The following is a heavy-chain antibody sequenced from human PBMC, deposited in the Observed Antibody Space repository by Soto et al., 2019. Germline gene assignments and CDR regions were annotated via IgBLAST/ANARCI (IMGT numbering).Heavy chain of an antibody. CDR1: GCTFSSYA. CDR3: ARGRVRGEPYYYGMDV. V-gene: IGHV1-69*13. CDR2: IIPIFGTA. J-gene: IGHJ6*02. Sequence: SVKVSCKASGCTFSSYAISWVRQAPGQGLEWMGGIIPIFGTANYAQKFQGRVTITADESTSTAYMELSSLRSEDTAVYYCARGRVRGEPYYYGMDVWGQGSTVTLSS. D-gene: IGHD3-10*01.